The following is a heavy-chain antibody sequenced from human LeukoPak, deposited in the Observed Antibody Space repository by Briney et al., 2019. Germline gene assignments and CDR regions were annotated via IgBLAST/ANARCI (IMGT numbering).Heavy chain of an antibody. CDR1: GFTFSSYW. V-gene: IGHV3-7*01. J-gene: IGHJ6*02. CDR3: ARDNDDFWSRYYTGCMDV. CDR2: IKQDGSEK. Sequence: SGGSLRLSCAASGFTFSSYWMSWVRQAPGEGLKWVANIKQDGSEKYYVDSVKGRPTISRDNAKNSLYLQMNSLRAEDTAVYYCARDNDDFWSRYYTGCMDVWGQGTTVTVSS. D-gene: IGHD3-3*01.